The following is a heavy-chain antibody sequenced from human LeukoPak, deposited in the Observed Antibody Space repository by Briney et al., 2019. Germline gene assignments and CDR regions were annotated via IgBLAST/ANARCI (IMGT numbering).Heavy chain of an antibody. J-gene: IGHJ4*02. CDR2: ISSGTI. Sequence: GGSLRLSCAAPGFTFSDYSMNWVRQAPGKGLEWVSYISSGTIDYADSVKGRFTISRDTAKNSLYLQMNSLRDEDTAVYYCARDRGSYFSFDYWGRGTLVTVSS. CDR1: GFTFSDYS. D-gene: IGHD1-26*01. CDR3: ARDRGSYFSFDY. V-gene: IGHV3-48*02.